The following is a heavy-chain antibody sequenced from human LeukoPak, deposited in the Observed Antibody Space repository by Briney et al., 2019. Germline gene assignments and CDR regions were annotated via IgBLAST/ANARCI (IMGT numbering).Heavy chain of an antibody. J-gene: IGHJ4*02. CDR1: GFTFSSHS. CDR3: ARDKGSKRLQYDY. D-gene: IGHD5-24*01. CDR2: ISSSGSTI. V-gene: IGHV3-48*01. Sequence: GGSLRLSCAASGFTFSSHSMNWVRQAPGKGLEWVSYISSSGSTIYYADSVKGRFSISRDNAKNSLHLQMNSLRAEDTAVYYCARDKGSKRLQYDYWGQGTLVTVSS.